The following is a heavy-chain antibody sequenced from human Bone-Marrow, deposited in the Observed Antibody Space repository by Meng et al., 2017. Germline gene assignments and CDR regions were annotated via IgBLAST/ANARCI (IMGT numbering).Heavy chain of an antibody. V-gene: IGHV4-34*01. CDR2: INHSGST. CDR3: ARGGVRGGIDY. D-gene: IGHD3-10*01. Sequence: HRQQRRAGLLKPSATLSLTCVVDGGPLSGSDGSWTRPPPGTGLDWIGEINHSGSTNYNPSLKSRVTISVDTSKNQFSLKLSSVTAADTAVYYCARGGVRGGIDYWGQGTLVTVSS. CDR1: GGPLSGSD. J-gene: IGHJ4*02.